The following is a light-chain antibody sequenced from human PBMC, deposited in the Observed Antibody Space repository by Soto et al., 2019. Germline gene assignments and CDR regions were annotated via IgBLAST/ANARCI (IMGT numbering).Light chain of an antibody. J-gene: IGKJ4*01. Sequence: EIVMTQSPAPLSVSPGERATLSCRASQSVSSNLAWYQQKPGQAPRLLIYGASTRATGIPARFSGSGSGTEFTITISSLQSEDFAVYYCQQYNNWPLTFGGGTKVEIK. CDR3: QQYNNWPLT. V-gene: IGKV3-15*01. CDR1: QSVSSN. CDR2: GAS.